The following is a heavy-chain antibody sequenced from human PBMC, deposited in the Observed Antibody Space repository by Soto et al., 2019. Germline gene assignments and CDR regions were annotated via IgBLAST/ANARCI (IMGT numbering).Heavy chain of an antibody. CDR3: ARDHGMFLSYYYYGMDV. J-gene: IGHJ6*02. Sequence: QVQLVEPGGGVVQPGRSLRLSCAASGFTFSRFSMHWVRQAPGKGLAWVAVISYDGNNKHFAESVKGRFSISRDDSKNTVYLEMNNLRGDDSAVYYCARDHGMFLSYYYYGMDVWGQGTTVTVSS. D-gene: IGHD3-10*02. V-gene: IGHV3-30-3*01. CDR2: ISYDGNNK. CDR1: GFTFSRFS.